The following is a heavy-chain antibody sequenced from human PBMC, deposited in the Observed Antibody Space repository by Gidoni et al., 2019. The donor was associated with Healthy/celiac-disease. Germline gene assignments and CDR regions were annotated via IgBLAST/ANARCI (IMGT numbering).Heavy chain of an antibody. CDR1: GGSICSYY. D-gene: IGHD1-26*01. Sequence: QVQLQASGPGLVKPSETLSLTCTASGGSICSYYWSWIRQPAGKGLEWIGRIYTRGSTNYNPSRKRRVTMSVDTSKNQFSLKLSSVTAADTAVYYCARDLSVGAILGIWGQGTMVTVSS. J-gene: IGHJ3*02. CDR3: ARDLSVGAILGI. V-gene: IGHV4-4*07. CDR2: IYTRGST.